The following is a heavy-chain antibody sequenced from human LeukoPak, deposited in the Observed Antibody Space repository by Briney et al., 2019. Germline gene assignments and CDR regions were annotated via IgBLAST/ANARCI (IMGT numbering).Heavy chain of an antibody. V-gene: IGHV3-23*01. J-gene: IGHJ4*02. Sequence: GGSLRLSCAASGFTFSTYAMSWVRQAPGKGLEWVSLISGSGGSTYNADSVKGRFTISRHDSKNTLYLQMKSLRADDTAVYYCAKAPAYCSGGTCYDYWGQGSLVTVSS. CDR2: ISGSGGST. CDR1: GFTFSTYA. CDR3: AKAPAYCSGGTCYDY. D-gene: IGHD2-15*01.